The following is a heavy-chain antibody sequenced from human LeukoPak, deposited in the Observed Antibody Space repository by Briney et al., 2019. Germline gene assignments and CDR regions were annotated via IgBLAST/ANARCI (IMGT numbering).Heavy chain of an antibody. D-gene: IGHD6-13*01. Sequence: SVKVSCKASGGTFSSYAISWVRQAPGQGLEWMGRIIPILGIANYAQKFQGRVTITADKSTSTAYMELSSLRSGDTAVYYCASSIAAAGYYWYFDLWGRGTLVTVSS. CDR1: GGTFSSYA. J-gene: IGHJ2*01. CDR2: IIPILGIA. V-gene: IGHV1-69*04. CDR3: ASSIAAAGYYWYFDL.